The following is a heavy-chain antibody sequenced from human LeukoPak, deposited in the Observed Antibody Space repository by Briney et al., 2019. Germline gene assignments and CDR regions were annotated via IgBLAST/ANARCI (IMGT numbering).Heavy chain of an antibody. CDR1: GFTFSSYW. CDR3: ANGYTSTYYNALDI. Sequence: TGGSLRLSCAASGFTFSSYWMHWVGQAPGKGLVGVSRINSDASGTAYADSVKSRFTISRDNAKNTLYLQMSSLRVEDTAVYYCANGYTSTYYNALDIRGQGTMVTVSS. D-gene: IGHD3-16*01. V-gene: IGHV3-74*01. CDR2: INSDASGT. J-gene: IGHJ3*02.